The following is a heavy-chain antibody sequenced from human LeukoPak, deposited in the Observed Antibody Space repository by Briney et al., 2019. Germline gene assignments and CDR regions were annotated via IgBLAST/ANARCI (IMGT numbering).Heavy chain of an antibody. CDR2: INPNSGGT. J-gene: IGHJ4*02. Sequence: ASVKVSCKASGYTFTGYYMHWVRQAPGQGLEWMGRINPNSGGTNYAQKFQGRVTMTRDTSISTAYMELSRLRSDETAVYYCARFHRAGPGIAVAGTPRFDYWGQGTLVTVSS. CDR1: GYTFTGYY. CDR3: ARFHRAGPGIAVAGTPRFDY. D-gene: IGHD6-19*01. V-gene: IGHV1-2*06.